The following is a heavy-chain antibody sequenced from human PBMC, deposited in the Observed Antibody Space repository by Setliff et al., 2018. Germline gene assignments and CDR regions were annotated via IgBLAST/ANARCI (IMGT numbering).Heavy chain of an antibody. J-gene: IGHJ5*02. CDR1: TFTFSKYA. V-gene: IGHV3-23*01. CDR2: IGASGDRT. Sequence: HPGGSLRLSCVASTFTFSKYAMTWVRQAPGKGLEWASSIGASGDRTYYADSVKGRFTISRDNSRNSLYLQMNSLRVEDTASYFCARDPNGDFVGAFDPWDQGILVTVSS. CDR3: ARDPNGDFVGAFDP. D-gene: IGHD4-17*01.